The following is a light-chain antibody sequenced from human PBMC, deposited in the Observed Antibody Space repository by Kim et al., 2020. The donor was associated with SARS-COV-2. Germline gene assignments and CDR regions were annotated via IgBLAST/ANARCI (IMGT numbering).Light chain of an antibody. V-gene: IGLV3-25*03. CDR2: KDS. J-gene: IGLJ3*02. Sequence: SYELTQPPSVSVSPGQTARITCSGDALPKQYAYWYQQKPGQAPVLVINKDSERPSGIPERFSGSSSGTTVTLTISGVQAEDEADYYCQSADSSGTWVFGG. CDR3: QSADSSGTWV. CDR1: ALPKQY.